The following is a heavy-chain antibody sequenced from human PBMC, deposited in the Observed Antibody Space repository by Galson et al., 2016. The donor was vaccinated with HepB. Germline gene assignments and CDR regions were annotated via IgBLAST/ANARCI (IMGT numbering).Heavy chain of an antibody. V-gene: IGHV3-30*03. CDR1: GFTFSSYG. CDR2: ISDDGSNK. Sequence: SLRLSCAAYGFTFSSYGMHWVRQAPGKGLEWVAVISDDGSNKYHADSVKGRFTISRDNSKNTRYLQMHSLRGEDTAMYYCARSAWTTYPDYYYYHMDVWGQGTTVTVSS. D-gene: IGHD4-17*01. CDR3: ARSAWTTYPDYYYYHMDV. J-gene: IGHJ6*02.